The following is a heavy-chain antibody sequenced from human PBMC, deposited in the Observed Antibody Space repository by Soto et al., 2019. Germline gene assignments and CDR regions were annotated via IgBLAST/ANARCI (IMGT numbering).Heavy chain of an antibody. CDR3: ASTRMIESWIDY. Sequence: SETLSLTCDFSCDSIITYYWSWIRQPPGKGLEWIGYVYYSGSTLYNPSLESRVTLSIDMSKKQVSLKLNSVIAADTAVYYCASTRMIESWIDYWGHGTLVTVSS. CDR2: VYYSGST. J-gene: IGHJ4*01. D-gene: IGHD2-21*01. V-gene: IGHV4-59*01. CDR1: CDSIITYY.